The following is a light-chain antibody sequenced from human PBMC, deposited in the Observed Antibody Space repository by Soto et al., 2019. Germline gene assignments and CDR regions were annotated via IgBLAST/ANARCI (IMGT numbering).Light chain of an antibody. CDR3: QQRSNWPPSIT. V-gene: IGKV3-11*01. Sequence: EIVLTQSPATLSLSPGERATLSCRASQSVSSYLAWYQQKPGQAPRLLIYDASNRATGIPARFSGSGSGTDFTLTISSLESEDVAVYYCQQRSNWPPSITFGQGTRLEIK. CDR1: QSVSSY. CDR2: DAS. J-gene: IGKJ5*01.